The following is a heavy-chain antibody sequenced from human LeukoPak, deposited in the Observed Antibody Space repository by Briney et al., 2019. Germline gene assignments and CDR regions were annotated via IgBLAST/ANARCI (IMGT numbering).Heavy chain of an antibody. CDR1: GFTFSSYA. D-gene: IGHD3-22*01. CDR3: AKDRDCYDSSGYYYVTAEYFQH. J-gene: IGHJ1*01. CDR2: ISGSGGST. V-gene: IGHV3-23*01. Sequence: PGGSLRLSCAASGFTFSSYAMSWVRQAPGKGLEWVSAISGSGGSTYYADSEKGRLTISRDNSKKTLYLQMNSMRAEETAVYYCAKDRDCYDSSGYYYVTAEYFQHWGQGTLVTVSS.